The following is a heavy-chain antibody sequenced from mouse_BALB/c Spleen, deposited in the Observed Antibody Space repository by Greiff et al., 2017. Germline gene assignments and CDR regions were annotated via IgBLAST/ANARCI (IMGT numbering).Heavy chain of an antibody. CDR2: INPSTGYT. J-gene: IGHJ2*01. V-gene: IGHV1-7*01. Sequence: VQLQQSGAELAKPGASVKMSCKASGYTFTSYWMHWVQQRPGQGLEWIGYINPSTGYTEYNQKFKDKATLTADKSSSTAYMQLSSLTSEDSAVYYCARYGNYFDYWGQGTTLTVSS. D-gene: IGHD2-1*01. CDR1: GYTFTSYW. CDR3: ARYGNYFDY.